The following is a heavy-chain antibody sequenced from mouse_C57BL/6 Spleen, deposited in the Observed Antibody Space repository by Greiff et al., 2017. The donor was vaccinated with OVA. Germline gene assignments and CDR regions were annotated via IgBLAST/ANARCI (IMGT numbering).Heavy chain of an antibody. D-gene: IGHD2-2*01. CDR1: GFNIKDDY. V-gene: IGHV14-4*01. CDR2: IDPENGDT. CDR3: TTGYPTFDY. J-gene: IGHJ2*01. Sequence: VQLQQSGAELARPGASVKLSCTASGFNIKDDYMHWVKQRPEQGLEWIGWIDPENGDTEYASKFQGKATITADTSSNTAYLQLSSLTSEDTAVYYCTTGYPTFDYWGQGTTLTVSS.